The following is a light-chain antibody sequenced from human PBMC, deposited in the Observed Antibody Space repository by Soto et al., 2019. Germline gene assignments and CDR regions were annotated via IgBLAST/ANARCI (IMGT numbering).Light chain of an antibody. Sequence: DIQLTQSPSFLSASVGDSVTIACRASQGVSSYLAWFQQRPGKAPKLLIYTASTLQSGVPSRFSGSGSGTEFTLTISSLQPEDFATYYCQQLNSYPLTFGGGTTVEIK. J-gene: IGKJ4*01. V-gene: IGKV1-9*01. CDR3: QQLNSYPLT. CDR1: QGVSSY. CDR2: TAS.